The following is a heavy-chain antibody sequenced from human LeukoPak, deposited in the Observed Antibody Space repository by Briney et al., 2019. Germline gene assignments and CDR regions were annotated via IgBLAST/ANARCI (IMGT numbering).Heavy chain of an antibody. Sequence: GGSLRLSCAASGFTFSSYWMSWVRQAPGKGLEWVANIEQDGSEKYYVDSVKGRFTISRDNSKNTLYLQMNSLRAEDTAVYYCAKDNVLRSYDILTGYSIYYFDYWGLGTLVTVSS. V-gene: IGHV3-7*01. CDR2: IEQDGSEK. D-gene: IGHD3-9*01. CDR1: GFTFSSYW. CDR3: AKDNVLRSYDILTGYSIYYFDY. J-gene: IGHJ4*02.